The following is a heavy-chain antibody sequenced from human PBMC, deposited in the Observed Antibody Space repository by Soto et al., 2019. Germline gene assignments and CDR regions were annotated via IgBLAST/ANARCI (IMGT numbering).Heavy chain of an antibody. V-gene: IGHV1-24*01. Sequence: ASVKVSCKVSGYTLTELSMHLVRQAPGKGIEWMGGFDPEDGETIYAQKFQGRVTMAEDTSTDTAYMELSSLRSEDTAVYYCATVAPPNRLTMMDENWFDPWGQGTLVTVSS. D-gene: IGHD3-22*01. J-gene: IGHJ5*02. CDR1: GYTLTELS. CDR2: FDPEDGET. CDR3: ATVAPPNRLTMMDENWFDP.